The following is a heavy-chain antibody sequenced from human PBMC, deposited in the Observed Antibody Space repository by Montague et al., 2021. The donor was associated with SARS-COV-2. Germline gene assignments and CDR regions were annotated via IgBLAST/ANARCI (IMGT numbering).Heavy chain of an antibody. CDR1: GGSINNFF. D-gene: IGHD6-25*01. V-gene: IGHV4-59*08. J-gene: IGHJ4*02. CDR2: IYYRGNT. Sequence: SETLSLTCTVSGGSINNFFWSWIRQPPGKGLEWIGYIYYRGNTNYNPSLASRVTMSVDKSRNQFSLKLTSVTAADTAVYYCVRTVTQDSGDSWGQGTLVTVSS. CDR3: VRTVTQDSGDS.